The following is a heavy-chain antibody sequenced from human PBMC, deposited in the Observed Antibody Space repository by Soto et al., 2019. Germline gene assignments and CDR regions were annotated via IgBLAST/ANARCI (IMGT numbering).Heavy chain of an antibody. CDR1: GFTFSSYS. CDR3: ARDRGDGDYGRYFDY. V-gene: IGHV3-21*01. Sequence: EVQLVESGGGLVKPGGSLRLSCAASGFTFSSYSMNWVRQAPGKGLEWVSSISSSSSYIYYADSVKGRFTISRDNAKNSLYLQMNSLRAEDTAVYYCARDRGDGDYGRYFDYWGQGTLVTVSS. CDR2: ISSSSSYI. J-gene: IGHJ4*02. D-gene: IGHD4-17*01.